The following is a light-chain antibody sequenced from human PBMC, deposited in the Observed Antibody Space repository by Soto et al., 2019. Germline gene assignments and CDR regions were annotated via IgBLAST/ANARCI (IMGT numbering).Light chain of an antibody. CDR3: SSYAGRGVGV. Sequence: QYALTQPASVSGSPGQSITISCTGTTSDVGSYDLVSWYQQHPGAAPKLLIYEVTERPSGVSIRFSGSKSDYTASLTISGLHAEDEADYSCSSYAGRGVGVFGGGTKLTVL. CDR1: TSDVGSYDL. V-gene: IGLV2-23*02. J-gene: IGLJ2*01. CDR2: EVT.